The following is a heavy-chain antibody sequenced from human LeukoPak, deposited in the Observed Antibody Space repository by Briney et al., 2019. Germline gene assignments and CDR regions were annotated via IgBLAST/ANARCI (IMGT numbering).Heavy chain of an antibody. D-gene: IGHD6-19*01. CDR2: ISSSSSYI. J-gene: IGHJ6*03. Sequence: GGSLRLSCAASGFTFSSYSMNWVRQAPGKGLEWASSISSSSSYIYYADSVKGRFTTSRDNAKNSLYLQMNSLRAEDTAVYYCARDAVAGTLRYYYYMDVWGKGTTVTVSS. CDR3: ARDAVAGTLRYYYYMDV. CDR1: GFTFSSYS. V-gene: IGHV3-21*01.